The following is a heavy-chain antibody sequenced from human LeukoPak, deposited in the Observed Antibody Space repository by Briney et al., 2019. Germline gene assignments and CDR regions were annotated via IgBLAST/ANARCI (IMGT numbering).Heavy chain of an antibody. CDR2: IIPTFGTA. CDR3: ARNEGYCSSTSCWANWFDP. D-gene: IGHD2-2*01. J-gene: IGHJ5*02. CDR1: GYTFTSYY. V-gene: IGHV1-69*13. Sequence: SVKVSCKASGYTFTSYYMHWVRQAPGQGLEWMGGIIPTFGTANYAQKFQGRVTITADESTSTAYMELSSLRSEDTAVYYCARNEGYCSSTSCWANWFDPWGQGTLVTVSS.